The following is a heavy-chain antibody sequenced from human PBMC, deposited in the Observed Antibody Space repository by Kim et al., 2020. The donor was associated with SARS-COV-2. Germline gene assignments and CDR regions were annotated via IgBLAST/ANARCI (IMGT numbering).Heavy chain of an antibody. CDR2: ISGSGGST. J-gene: IGHJ4*02. CDR3: AKDLDGGWV. CDR1: GFIFSSYA. D-gene: IGHD3-10*01. V-gene: IGHV3-23*01. Sequence: GGSLRLSCAASGFIFSSYAMNWVRQAPGKGLEWVSGISGSGGSTYYADSVKGRFTISRDNSKNSLYLQMNSLRAEDTALYYCAKDLDGGWVWGQGTLVTVSS.